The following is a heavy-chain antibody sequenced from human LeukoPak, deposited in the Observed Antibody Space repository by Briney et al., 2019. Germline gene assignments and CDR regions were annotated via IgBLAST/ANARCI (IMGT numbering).Heavy chain of an antibody. CDR1: GFTFGDYA. D-gene: IGHD1-1*01. V-gene: IGHV3-7*01. CDR3: ATYINWVAGDV. J-gene: IGHJ6*02. Sequence: GGSLRLSCSGSGFTFGDYAMSWVRQAPGQGLEWVAHINHEGGGIQYVDSVKGRFTISRDNAKGSVYLQMNSLRAEDTAIYHCATYINWVAGDVWGQGTTVIVSS. CDR2: INHEGGGI.